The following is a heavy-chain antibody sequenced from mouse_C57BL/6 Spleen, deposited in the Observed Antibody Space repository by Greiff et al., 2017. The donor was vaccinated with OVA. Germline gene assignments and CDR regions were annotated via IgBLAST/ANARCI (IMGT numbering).Heavy chain of an antibody. CDR1: GYTFTSYW. CDR3: ASGPGLLPFDY. Sequence: QVQLQQPGAELVMPGASVKLSCKASGYTFTSYWMHWVKQRPGQGLEWIGEIDPSDSYTNSNQKFKGKSTLTVDKSSSPAYMQLSSLTSEDSAVYYCASGPGLLPFDYWGQGTTLTVSS. J-gene: IGHJ2*01. V-gene: IGHV1-69*01. CDR2: IDPSDSYT. D-gene: IGHD2-3*01.